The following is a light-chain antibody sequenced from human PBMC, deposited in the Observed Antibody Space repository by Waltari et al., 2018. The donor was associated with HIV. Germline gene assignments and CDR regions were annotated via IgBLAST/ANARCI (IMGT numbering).Light chain of an antibody. CDR3: SSYTSSSPYA. CDR2: DVS. J-gene: IGLJ1*01. Sequence: QSALTQPALVSGSPGQSITISCTGTSSDVGGYNYVSCYQQHPGKAPKLMIYDVSNRPSGVSNRFSGSKSGNTASLTISGLQAEDEADYYCSSYTSSSPYAFGTGTKVTVL. CDR1: SSDVGGYNY. V-gene: IGLV2-14*03.